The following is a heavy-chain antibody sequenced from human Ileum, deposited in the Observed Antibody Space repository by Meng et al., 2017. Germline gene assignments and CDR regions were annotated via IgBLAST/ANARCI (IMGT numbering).Heavy chain of an antibody. D-gene: IGHD1-26*01. CDR3: ARGVSGSYYLFDY. J-gene: IGHJ4*02. V-gene: IGHV1-69*13. CDR2: IIPIFGTA. CDR1: GGTFSSYA. Sequence: SVKVSCKASGGTFSSYAISWARQAPGQGLEWMGGIIPIFGTANYAQKFQGRVTITADESTSTAYMELSSLRSEDTAVYYCARGVSGSYYLFDYWGQGTLVTVSS.